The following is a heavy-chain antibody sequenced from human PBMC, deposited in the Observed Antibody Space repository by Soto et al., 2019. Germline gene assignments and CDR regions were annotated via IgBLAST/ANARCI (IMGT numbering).Heavy chain of an antibody. CDR3: ARGRLVAGPVAS. CDR1: GYTFTSYD. V-gene: IGHV1-8*01. Sequence: QVQLVQSGAEVKKPGASVKVACKASGYTFTSYDIKWVRQATGQGLEWMGWMNPTTGSTGFAQKFQGRVTMISNTSISAAYLVLSSLTSADTAVYYCARGRLVAGPVASGGQGTLVTVSS. J-gene: IGHJ4*02. D-gene: IGHD6-6*01. CDR2: MNPTTGST.